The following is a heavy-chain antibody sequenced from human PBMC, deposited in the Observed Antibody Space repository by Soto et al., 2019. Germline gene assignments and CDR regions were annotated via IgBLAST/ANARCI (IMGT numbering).Heavy chain of an antibody. CDR1: GVTFSSFA. J-gene: IGHJ4*02. Sequence: EVQLLESGGHWVQPGGSLRLSCVAYGVTFSSFAMMWVRQAPGKGLEWVSAINDFGDGTFYADSGKGRFTISRDNSENTLYLQMNNLRAEDTGVYYCATTSTIRGITQSYWGLGTLVTVSS. CDR3: ATTSTIRGITQSY. V-gene: IGHV3-23*01. CDR2: INDFGDGT. D-gene: IGHD3-10*01.